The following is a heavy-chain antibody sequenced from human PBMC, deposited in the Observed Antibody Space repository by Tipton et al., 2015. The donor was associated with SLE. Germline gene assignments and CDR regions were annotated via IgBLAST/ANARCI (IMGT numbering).Heavy chain of an antibody. CDR3: ARGRVSSTYYRHVNLDF. D-gene: IGHD3-22*01. CDR1: GGSIRDYY. J-gene: IGHJ4*02. V-gene: IGHV4-31*03. CDR2: IYYSGTS. Sequence: TLPLTCTVSGGSIRDYYWSWIRQHPGQGLEYIGYIYYSGTSYCIPSLKSRVTISVDTSKNQFSLRLSSVTAADTAVYYCARGRVSSTYYRHVNLDFWGQGTLVTVSS.